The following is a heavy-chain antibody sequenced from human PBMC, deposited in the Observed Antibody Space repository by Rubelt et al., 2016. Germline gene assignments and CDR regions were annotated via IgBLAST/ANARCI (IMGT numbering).Heavy chain of an antibody. CDR1: GYAFIDFY. CDR2: IDPNRGGT. Sequence: QVHLVQSGAEVKKPGASVKVSCKASGYAFIDFYIHWVRQAPGQGLEWMGRIDPNRGGTNYAQKVQDRVTMTRGTSCAPAYLVLRRLTSDDTAIYYCARGDHNFDPWGRGTLVTVSS. J-gene: IGHJ5*02. D-gene: IGHD1-14*01. V-gene: IGHV1-2*06. CDR3: ARGDHNFDP.